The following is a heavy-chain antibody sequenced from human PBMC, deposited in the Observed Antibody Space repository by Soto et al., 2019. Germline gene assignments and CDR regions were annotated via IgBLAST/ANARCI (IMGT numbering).Heavy chain of an antibody. J-gene: IGHJ1*01. CDR2: IYHSGST. CDR3: ARASIRDYDSSGDLKH. D-gene: IGHD3-22*01. CDR1: GYSISSGYY. V-gene: IGHV4-38-2*01. Sequence: SETLSLTCAVSGYSISSGYYWGWIRQPPGKGLEWIGSIYHSGSTYYNPSLKSRVTISVDTSKSQFSLKLSSVTAADTAVYYCARASIRDYDSSGDLKHWGQGTLVTVSP.